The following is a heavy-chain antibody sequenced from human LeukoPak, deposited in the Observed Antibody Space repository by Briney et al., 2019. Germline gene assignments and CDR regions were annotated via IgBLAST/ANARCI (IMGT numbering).Heavy chain of an antibody. V-gene: IGHV4-34*01. D-gene: IGHD5-18*01. J-gene: IGHJ4*02. CDR1: GGSFSGYY. CDR2: INHSGST. Sequence: SSETLSLTCAVYGGSFSGYYWSWIRQPPGKGLEWIGEINHSGSTNYNPSLKSRVTISVDTSKNQFSLKLSSVTAADTAVYYCARARGYSYGIRPFDYWGQGTLVTVSS. CDR3: ARARGYSYGIRPFDY.